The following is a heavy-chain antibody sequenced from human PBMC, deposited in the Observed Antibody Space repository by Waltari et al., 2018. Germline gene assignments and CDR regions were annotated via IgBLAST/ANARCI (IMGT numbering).Heavy chain of an antibody. J-gene: IGHJ4*02. V-gene: IGHV1-58*01. CDR1: GFTFTSSA. Sequence: QMQLVQSGPEVKKPGTSVKVSCKASGFTFTSSAVQWVRQARGQRLEWIGWIVVGSGNTNYAQKFQERVTITRDMSTSTAYMELSSLRSEDTAVYYCAVATPVLYGSGSYPFDYWGQGTLVTVSS. CDR2: IVVGSGNT. CDR3: AVATPVLYGSGSYPFDY. D-gene: IGHD3-10*01.